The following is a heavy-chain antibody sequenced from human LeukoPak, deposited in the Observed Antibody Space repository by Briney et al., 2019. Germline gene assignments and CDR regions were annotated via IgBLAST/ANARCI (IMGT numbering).Heavy chain of an antibody. Sequence: SETLSLTCSVSGASINSYYWNWIRQSPGKGLEWLGNIHYRGTTNYNPSLKSRVTLSLDTSKSQFALKVTSVTAADTAVYYCARTGGYPYWYFDLWGRGTLVTVSS. CDR2: IHYRGTT. J-gene: IGHJ2*01. D-gene: IGHD2-8*02. V-gene: IGHV4-59*13. CDR1: GASINSYY. CDR3: ARTGGYPYWYFDL.